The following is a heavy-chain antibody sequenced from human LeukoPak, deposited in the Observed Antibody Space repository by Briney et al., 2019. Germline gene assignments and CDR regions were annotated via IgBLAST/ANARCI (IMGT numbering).Heavy chain of an antibody. CDR3: ARVEYSSSWDV. CDR1: GYTFTNYY. J-gene: IGHJ6*02. V-gene: IGHV1-46*01. CDR2: INPSGGST. D-gene: IGHD6-13*01. Sequence: ASVKVSCKASGYTFTNYYMHWVRQAPGKGLEWMGIINPSGGSTSYARKFQGRVTMTRDTSTSTVYMELSSLRSEDTAVYYCARVEYSSSWDVWGQGTTVTVSS.